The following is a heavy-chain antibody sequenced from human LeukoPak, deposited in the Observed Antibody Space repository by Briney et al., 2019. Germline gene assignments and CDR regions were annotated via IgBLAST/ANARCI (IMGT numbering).Heavy chain of an antibody. V-gene: IGHV4-59*01. D-gene: IGHD6-19*01. Sequence: PSETLSLTCTVSGGSISSYYWSWIRQPPGEGLEWIGYIYYSGSTNYNPSLKSRVTISVDTSKNQFSLKLSSVTAADTAVYYCARGTYSSGWYDRVYWGQGTLVTVSS. J-gene: IGHJ4*02. CDR2: IYYSGST. CDR3: ARGTYSSGWYDRVY. CDR1: GGSISSYY.